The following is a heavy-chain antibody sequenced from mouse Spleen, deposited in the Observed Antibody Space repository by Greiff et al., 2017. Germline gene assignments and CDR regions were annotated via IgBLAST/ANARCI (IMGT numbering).Heavy chain of an antibody. CDR2: INSNGGST. J-gene: IGHJ2*01. V-gene: IGHV5-6-2*01. Sequence: EVKLMESGGGLVKPGGSLKLSCAASGFTFSSYAMSWVRQTPEKRLEWVAAINSNGGSTYYPDTVKDRFTISRDNAKNTLYLQMSSLRSEDTALYYCARGRYYGDSPYYFDYWGQGTTLTVSS. D-gene: IGHD2-13*01. CDR3: ARGRYYGDSPYYFDY. CDR1: GFTFSSYA.